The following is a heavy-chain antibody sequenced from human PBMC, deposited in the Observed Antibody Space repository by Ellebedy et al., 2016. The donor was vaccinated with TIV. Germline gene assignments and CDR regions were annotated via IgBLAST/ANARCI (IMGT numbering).Heavy chain of an antibody. J-gene: IGHJ4*02. CDR3: ARDYWGSLDY. CDR1: GGSMNNNC. D-gene: IGHD2-21*01. CDR2: VCHSGSP. V-gene: IGHV4-59*01. Sequence: GSLRLSXTVSGGSMNNNCWSWIRQPPGKGLEWVGYVCHSGSPNNNPSLKSRLTMSLDTSKNQFSLKLSSVTAADTAIYYCARDYWGSLDYWGQGILVTVSS.